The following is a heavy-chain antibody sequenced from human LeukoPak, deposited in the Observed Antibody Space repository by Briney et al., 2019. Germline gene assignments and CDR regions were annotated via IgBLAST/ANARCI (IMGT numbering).Heavy chain of an antibody. V-gene: IGHV3-21*01. D-gene: IGHD3-16*01. Sequence: RSGGSLRLSCAASGFTFSKYSMNWVRQAPGKGLEWVSFISSSSSNIYYADSVKGRFTISRDNAKNSLYLQMNSLTVEDTTVYYCARESWGTFDYWGQGTLVTVSS. CDR3: ARESWGTFDY. CDR1: GFTFSKYS. J-gene: IGHJ4*02. CDR2: ISSSSSNI.